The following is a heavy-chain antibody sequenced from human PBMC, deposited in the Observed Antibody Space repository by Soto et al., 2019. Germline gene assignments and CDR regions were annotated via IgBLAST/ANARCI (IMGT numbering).Heavy chain of an antibody. V-gene: IGHV4-59*08. Sequence: QVQLQESGPRLVKPSETLSLTYTVSRGSISRYYFSWIRQPTGKGLEWIGYLYYSGSSTYNPALRSRVTISVDTPKNQISLKSNTVTAAHTAVYFCVGSPGGLGWFDPWGLGILVTVSS. CDR2: LYYSGSS. D-gene: IGHD7-27*01. J-gene: IGHJ5*02. CDR3: VGSPGGLGWFDP. CDR1: RGSISRYY.